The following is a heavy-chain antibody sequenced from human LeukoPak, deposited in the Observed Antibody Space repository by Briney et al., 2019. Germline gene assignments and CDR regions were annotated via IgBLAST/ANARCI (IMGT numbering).Heavy chain of an antibody. CDR2: INHSGST. D-gene: IGHD3-3*01. Sequence: PSETLSLTCAVYGGSFSGYYWSWIRQPPGKGLEWIGEINHSGSTNYNPSLKSRVTISVDTSKNQFSLKLSSVTAADTAVYYCARASELLPYYDFWSGYQPPDYWGQGTLVTVSS. CDR1: GGSFSGYY. J-gene: IGHJ4*02. CDR3: ARASELLPYYDFWSGYQPPDY. V-gene: IGHV4-34*01.